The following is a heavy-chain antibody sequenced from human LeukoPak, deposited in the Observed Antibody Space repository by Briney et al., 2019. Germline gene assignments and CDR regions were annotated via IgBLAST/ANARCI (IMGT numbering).Heavy chain of an antibody. CDR1: GFTFSSYA. Sequence: SGGSLRLSCAASGFTFSSYAMSWVRQAPGKGLEWVSAISGSGGSTYYADSVKGRFTISRDNSKNTLYLQMNSLRAEDTAVYYCAKDKGLWFGDSWFDPWGQGTLVTVSS. CDR2: ISGSGGST. D-gene: IGHD3-10*01. J-gene: IGHJ5*02. CDR3: AKDKGLWFGDSWFDP. V-gene: IGHV3-23*01.